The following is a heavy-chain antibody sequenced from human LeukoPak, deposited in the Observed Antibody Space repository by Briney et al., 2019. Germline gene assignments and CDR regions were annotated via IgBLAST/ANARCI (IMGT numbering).Heavy chain of an antibody. J-gene: IGHJ1*01. CDR3: AKAPPPYCSGDSCYSFLYLHH. D-gene: IGHD2-15*01. CDR1: GYTFTSYD. CDR2: MNPNSGNT. V-gene: IGHV1-8*01. Sequence: ASVKVSCKASGYTFTSYDINWVRQATGQGLEWMGWMNPNSGNTGYAQKFQGKVTITRDTSISTSHMEMSTLISAGTALYCYAKAPPPYCSGDSCYSFLYLHHWGQGTLVTVSS.